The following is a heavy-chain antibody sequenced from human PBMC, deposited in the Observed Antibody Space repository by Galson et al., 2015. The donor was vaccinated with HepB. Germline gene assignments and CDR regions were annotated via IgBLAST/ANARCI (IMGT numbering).Heavy chain of an antibody. D-gene: IGHD3-10*01. V-gene: IGHV3-30*04. J-gene: IGHJ4*02. Sequence: SLRLSCAVSGFTFSSYAMHWVRQGPGKGLEWVAVISFDGSNTYYADSVKGRFSIPRDNSRNTLYLQMDSLTIEDTAVYYCAGEYSTMIRGTDPFDYWGQGTLVTVSS. CDR1: GFTFSSYA. CDR3: AGEYSTMIRGTDPFDY. CDR2: ISFDGSNT.